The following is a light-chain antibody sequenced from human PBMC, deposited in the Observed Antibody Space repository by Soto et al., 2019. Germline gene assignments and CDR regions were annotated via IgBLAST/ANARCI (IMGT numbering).Light chain of an antibody. CDR3: QQSYSAPYT. CDR2: TAS. CDR1: QSIYSS. Sequence: DIPMTQSPSSLSASVGDRVTITCRASQSIYSSLNWYHQKPGKAPKLLIYTASNLKSGVPSRFSGSESGTDFSLSISSLQPEDFATYYCQQSYSAPYTFGQGTKLEI. J-gene: IGKJ2*01. V-gene: IGKV1-39*01.